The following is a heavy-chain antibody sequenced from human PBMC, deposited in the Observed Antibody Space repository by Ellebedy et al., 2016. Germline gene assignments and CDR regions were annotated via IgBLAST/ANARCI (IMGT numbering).Heavy chain of an antibody. CDR3: AKWNGGWYAFEV. V-gene: IGHV4-59*02. CDR1: GGSVSSDY. J-gene: IGHJ3*01. D-gene: IGHD6-19*01. Sequence: LETLSLTCNVSGGSVSSDYWNWIRRPPGKGLEWIGYVFHTGTTNYNPSLKSRVTMSVDTSKSQFSLRLTSVTAADTAVYYCAKWNGGWYAFEVWGQGTMVTVSS. CDR2: VFHTGTT.